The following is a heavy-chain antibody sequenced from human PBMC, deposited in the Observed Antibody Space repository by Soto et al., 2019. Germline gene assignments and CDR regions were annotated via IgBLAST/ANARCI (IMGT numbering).Heavy chain of an antibody. CDR3: ARESPYDILTGYYLDAFDI. Sequence: SETLSLTCTVSGGSISSYYWSWIRQPPGKGLEWIGYIYYSGSTNYNPSLKSRVTISVDTSKNQFSLKLSSVTAADTAVYYCARESPYDILTGYYLDAFDIWGQGTMVTVSS. CDR2: IYYSGST. J-gene: IGHJ3*02. V-gene: IGHV4-59*01. D-gene: IGHD3-9*01. CDR1: GGSISSYY.